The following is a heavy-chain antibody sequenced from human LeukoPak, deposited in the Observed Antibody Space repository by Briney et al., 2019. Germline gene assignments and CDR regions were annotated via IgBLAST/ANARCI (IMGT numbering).Heavy chain of an antibody. J-gene: IGHJ4*02. V-gene: IGHV3-30*18. CDR3: AKNRRVQFGELGY. Sequence: PGGSLRLSCAASGFTFSSYSMNWVRQAPGKGLEWVAVISYDGSNKYYADSVKGRFTISRDNSKNTLYLQMNSLRAEDTAVYYCAKNRRVQFGELGYWGQGTLVTVSS. D-gene: IGHD3-10*01. CDR1: GFTFSSYS. CDR2: ISYDGSNK.